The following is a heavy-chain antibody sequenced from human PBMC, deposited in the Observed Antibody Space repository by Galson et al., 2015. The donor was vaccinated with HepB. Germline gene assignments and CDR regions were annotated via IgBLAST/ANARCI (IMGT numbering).Heavy chain of an antibody. D-gene: IGHD2-8*01. CDR3: GRGGVYPQGEDNWFDP. J-gene: IGHJ5*02. Sequence: SVKVSCKASGYTFANYGMHWVRQAPGQRLEWMGWINAGNGDTKYSQKFQGRVTITRETSASTAYMELSSRRSEDTAADYCGRGGVYPQGEDNWFDPWGQGTMVTVSS. CDR1: GYTFANYG. V-gene: IGHV1-3*01. CDR2: INAGNGDT.